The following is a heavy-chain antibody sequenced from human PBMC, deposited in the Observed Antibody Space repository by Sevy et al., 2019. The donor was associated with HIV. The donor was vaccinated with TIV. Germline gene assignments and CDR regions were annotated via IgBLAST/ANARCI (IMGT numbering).Heavy chain of an antibody. CDR3: ARDRRNYGGQYFDY. CDR1: EFSFSDYY. CDR2: ISPGSSHT. V-gene: IGHV3-11*06. D-gene: IGHD4-17*01. J-gene: IGHJ4*02. Sequence: GGSVRLSCAASEFSFSDYYMIWLRQAPGKGLEWVSYISPGSSHTNYADSVKGRFTISRDNSKNSLYLQMNSLRAEDTAIYYCARDRRNYGGQYFDYWGQGTLVTVSS.